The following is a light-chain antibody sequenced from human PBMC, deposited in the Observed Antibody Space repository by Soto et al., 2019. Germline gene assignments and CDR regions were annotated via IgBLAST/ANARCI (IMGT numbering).Light chain of an antibody. CDR2: GVS. Sequence: EIVLTQSPGTLSLSPGKRATLSCRASQSVSSSYLAWYQQKPGQTPRLLIHGVSSRATGIPDRFSGSGSGTDFTLTIIRLEHADFGVYYCHHYGKSPWTFGQGTNVEIK. V-gene: IGKV3-20*01. J-gene: IGKJ1*01. CDR1: QSVSSSY. CDR3: HHYGKSPWT.